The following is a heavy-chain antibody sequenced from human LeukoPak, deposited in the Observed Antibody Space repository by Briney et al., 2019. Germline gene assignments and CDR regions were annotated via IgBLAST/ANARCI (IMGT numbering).Heavy chain of an antibody. CDR3: ARVPYYYGSGSYYGVYYYYYGMDV. J-gene: IGHJ6*04. CDR2: INHNGST. Sequence: PSETLSLTCAVYGGSFSGYYWSWIRQPPGKGLEWIGEINHNGSTNYNPSLKSRVTISVDTSKNQFSLKLSSVTAADTAVYYCARVPYYYGSGSYYGVYYYYYGMDVWGKGTTVTVSS. V-gene: IGHV4-34*01. CDR1: GGSFSGYY. D-gene: IGHD3-10*01.